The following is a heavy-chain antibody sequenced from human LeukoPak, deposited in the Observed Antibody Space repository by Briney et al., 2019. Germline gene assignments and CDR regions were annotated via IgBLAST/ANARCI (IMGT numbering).Heavy chain of an antibody. CDR1: GFTFSSSW. V-gene: IGHV3-74*01. D-gene: IGHD6-13*01. J-gene: IGHJ4*02. Sequence: SGGSLRLSCAASGFTFSSSWFHWVRQAPGKGLVWVSRINTDGSYTSYGDSVKGRFTISRDNAKNTLYLQMNSLRAEDTAVYYCARGTIAAAGYYYFDYWGQGTLVTVSS. CDR2: INTDGSYT. CDR3: ARGTIAAAGYYYFDY.